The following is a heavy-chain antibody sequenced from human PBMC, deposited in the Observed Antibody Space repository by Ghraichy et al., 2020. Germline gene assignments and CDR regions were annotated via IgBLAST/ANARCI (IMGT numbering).Heavy chain of an antibody. CDR2: INSDGSST. D-gene: IGHD3-16*01. J-gene: IGHJ6*03. Sequence: GGSLRLSCAASGFTFSSYWMHWVRQAPGKGLVWVLRINSDGSSTSYADSVKGRFTISRDNAKNTLYLQMNSLRAEDTAVYYCARGGDRFYYYYYMDVWGKGTTVTVSS. V-gene: IGHV3-74*01. CDR3: ARGGDRFYYYYYMDV. CDR1: GFTFSSYW.